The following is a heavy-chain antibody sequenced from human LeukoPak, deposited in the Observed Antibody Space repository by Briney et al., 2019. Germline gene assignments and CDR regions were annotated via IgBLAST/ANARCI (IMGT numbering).Heavy chain of an antibody. V-gene: IGHV3-23*01. CDR2: ITGSDDAT. D-gene: IGHD3-22*01. CDR1: GFTFTGSA. J-gene: IGHJ4*02. Sequence: GGSLRLSCAASGFTFTGSAMTWVRQAPGKGLEWVSTITGSDDATYYADSVKGRFTISRDFSKNTVHLLIHSLRVEDTAIYYCAKGPRLNSGYHPDCWGQGTLVTVSS. CDR3: AKGPRLNSGYHPDC.